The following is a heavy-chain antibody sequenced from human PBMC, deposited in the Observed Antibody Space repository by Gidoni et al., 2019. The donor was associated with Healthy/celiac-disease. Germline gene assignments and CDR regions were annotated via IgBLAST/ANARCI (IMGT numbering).Heavy chain of an antibody. D-gene: IGHD3-16*01. CDR1: GGSFSCYY. Sequence: QVQLQQWGAGLLKPSETLSLTCAVYGGSFSCYYWRWIRQPPGKGRRWIGKINHSGSTNYNPSLKSRVTISVDTSKNQFSLKLSSVTAADTAVYYCARLRKGKYYFDYWGQGTLVTVSS. J-gene: IGHJ4*02. CDR2: INHSGST. CDR3: ARLRKGKYYFDY. V-gene: IGHV4-34*01.